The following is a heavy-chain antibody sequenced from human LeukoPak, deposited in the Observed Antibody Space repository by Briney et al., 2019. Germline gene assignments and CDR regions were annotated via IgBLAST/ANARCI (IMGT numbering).Heavy chain of an antibody. CDR2: INTYNGNT. J-gene: IGHJ4*02. CDR1: GYTFTNYG. V-gene: IGHV1-18*01. Sequence: ASVKVSCKASGYTFTNYGITWMRQAPGQGLEWMGWINTYNGNTNYAQKLQGRVTITTDTSTSTAYMELRSLRSDDTAVFYCARGLVDGLGAPGPYWGRGALVTVSS. D-gene: IGHD1-26*01. CDR3: ARGLVDGLGAPGPY.